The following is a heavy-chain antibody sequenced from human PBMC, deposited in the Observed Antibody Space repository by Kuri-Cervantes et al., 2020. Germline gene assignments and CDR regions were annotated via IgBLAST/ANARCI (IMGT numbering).Heavy chain of an antibody. J-gene: IGHJ4*02. CDR3: ARLEGASDY. D-gene: IGHD3-16*01. CDR2: IYYSGST. Sequence: SETLSLTCTVSGGSISSYYWSWIRQPPGKGLEWIGYIYYSGSTYYNPSLKSRVTISVDTSKNQFSLNLTSVTAADTAVYYCARLEGASDYWGQGTLVTVSS. V-gene: IGHV4-59*08. CDR1: GGSISSYY.